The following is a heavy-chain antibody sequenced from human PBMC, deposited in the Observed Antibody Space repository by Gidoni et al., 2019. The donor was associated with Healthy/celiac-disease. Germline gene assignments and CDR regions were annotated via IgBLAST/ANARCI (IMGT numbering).Heavy chain of an antibody. CDR1: GDSVSSNTAA. J-gene: IGHJ3*02. V-gene: IGHV6-1*01. Sequence: QVQLQQSGPGLVKPSQTLPITCAISGDSVSSNTAAWNGIRQSPSRGLGLLGRTYYRSNWYNDYVVSVKSLITLNPDTSKNQFSLQLTAVTPEDTAVYYCATSYTPIAAADAFAIWGQGTMVTVSS. CDR2: TYYRSNWYN. CDR3: ATSYTPIAAADAFAI. D-gene: IGHD6-13*01.